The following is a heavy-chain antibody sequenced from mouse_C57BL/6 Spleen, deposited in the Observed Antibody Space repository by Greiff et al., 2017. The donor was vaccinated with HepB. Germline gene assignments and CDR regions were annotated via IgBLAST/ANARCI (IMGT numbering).Heavy chain of an antibody. J-gene: IGHJ4*01. CDR3: ARSFYSKDYYAMDY. CDR1: GYAFSSSW. D-gene: IGHD2-5*01. V-gene: IGHV1-82*01. Sequence: VKLMESGPELVKPGASVKISCKASGYAFSSSWMNWVKQRPGKGLEWIGRIYPGDGDTNYNGKFKGKATLTADKSSSTAYMQLSSLTSEDSAVYFCARSFYSKDYYAMDYWGQGTSVTVSS. CDR2: IYPGDGDT.